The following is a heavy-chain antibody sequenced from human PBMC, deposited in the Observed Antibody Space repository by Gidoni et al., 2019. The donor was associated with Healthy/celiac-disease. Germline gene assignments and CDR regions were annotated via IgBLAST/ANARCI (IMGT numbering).Heavy chain of an antibody. V-gene: IGHV4-59*08. CDR1: GGSISSYY. J-gene: IGHJ4*02. CDR2: IYYSGST. CDR3: ARHPDPY. Sequence: QVQLQESGPGLVKPSETLSLTCTVSGGSISSYYWRWIRQPPGKGLEWIGYIYYSGSTNYNPSLKSRVTISVDTSKNQFSLKLSSVTAADTAVYYCARHPDPYWGQGTLVTVSS.